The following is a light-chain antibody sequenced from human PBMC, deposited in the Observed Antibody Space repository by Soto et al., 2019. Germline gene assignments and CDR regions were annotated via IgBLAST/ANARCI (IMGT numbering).Light chain of an antibody. V-gene: IGKV1-5*01. CDR2: DAS. CDR1: QSISSW. CDR3: QQYNSYSCT. Sequence: DIQMTQSPSTLSASVGDRVTITCRASQSISSWLAWYQQKPGKAPKLLIYDASSLESGVPSRFSGSGSGTEFTLTISSLQPDDFATYYCQQYNSYSCTFGGGPRWRSN. J-gene: IGKJ4*01.